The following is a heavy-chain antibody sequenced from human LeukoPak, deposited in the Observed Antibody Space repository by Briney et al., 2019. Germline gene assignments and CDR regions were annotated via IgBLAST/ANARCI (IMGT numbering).Heavy chain of an antibody. CDR1: GYSFTSYW. J-gene: IGHJ5*02. D-gene: IGHD2-2*02. CDR2: IYPGDSDT. CDR3: ARLEDIVVVPAAIGWFDP. Sequence: HGESLKISCKGSGYSFTSYWIGWVRQMPGKGLEWMGIIYPGDSDTRYSPSFQGQVTISADKSISTAYLQWSSLKASDTAMYYCARLEDIVVVPAAIGWFDPWGQGTLVTVSS. V-gene: IGHV5-51*01.